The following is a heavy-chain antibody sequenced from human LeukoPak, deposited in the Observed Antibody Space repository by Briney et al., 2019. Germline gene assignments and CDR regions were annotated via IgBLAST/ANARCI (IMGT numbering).Heavy chain of an antibody. V-gene: IGHV3-48*03. CDR1: GFTFSSYE. J-gene: IGHJ4*02. Sequence: GGSLRLSCAASGFTFSSYEMNWVRQAPGKGLEWVSYISSSGSTIYYADSVKGRFTISRDNAKNSLYLQMNSLRAEDAAVYYCARDLEYFDYWGQGTLVTVSS. CDR2: ISSSGSTI. CDR3: ARDLEYFDY.